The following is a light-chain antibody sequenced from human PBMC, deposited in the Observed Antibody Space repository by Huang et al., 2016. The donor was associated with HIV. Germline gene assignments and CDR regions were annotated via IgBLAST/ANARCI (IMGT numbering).Light chain of an antibody. CDR2: GAS. CDR1: RSVSTN. CDR3: HQYNNWLLS. Sequence: EIVMTQSPATLSVSPGQRVTLSCRANRSVSTNLAWYQQRHGQAPRLLIHGASTRAPGIPARFSGGGSGTDFSLTISSLQSEDFALYYCHQYNNWLLSFGGGTRV. J-gene: IGKJ4*01. V-gene: IGKV3-15*01.